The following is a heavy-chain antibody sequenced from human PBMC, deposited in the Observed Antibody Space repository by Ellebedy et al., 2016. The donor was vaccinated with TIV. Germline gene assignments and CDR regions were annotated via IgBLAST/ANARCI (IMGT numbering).Heavy chain of an antibody. D-gene: IGHD6-19*01. CDR1: GFNVSGNY. J-gene: IGHJ4*02. CDR2: MYTVGTT. V-gene: IGHV3-53*01. Sequence: GESLKISCAASGFNVSGNYMTWVRQAPRKGLGWVSVMYTVGTTYYAVSDSVKGRFSISRDNSKNTLYLQMNSLRVEDTAVYYCARAYSNGRLSDWGQGTLVTVSS. CDR3: ARAYSNGRLSD.